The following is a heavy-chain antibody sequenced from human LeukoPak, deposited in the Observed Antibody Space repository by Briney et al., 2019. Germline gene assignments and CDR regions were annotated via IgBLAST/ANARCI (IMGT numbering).Heavy chain of an antibody. CDR2: IIPILGIA. D-gene: IGHD3-10*01. CDR1: GGTFSSYA. J-gene: IGHJ6*02. CDR3: ARGSYYGSGSYGMDV. Sequence: GASVKVSCKASGGTFSSYAISWVRQAPGQGLEWMGRIIPILGIANYAQKFQGRVTITADKSTSTAYMELSSLRSEDTAVYYCARGSYYGSGSYGMDVWGQGTTVTVSS. V-gene: IGHV1-69*04.